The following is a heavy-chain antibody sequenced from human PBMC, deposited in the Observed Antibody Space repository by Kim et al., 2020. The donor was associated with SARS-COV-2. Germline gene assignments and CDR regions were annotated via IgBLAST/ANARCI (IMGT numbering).Heavy chain of an antibody. J-gene: IGHJ3*02. D-gene: IGHD3-10*01. CDR1: GGSISSYY. Sequence: SESLSLTCTVSGGSISSYYWSWIRQAPGKGLEWIGDIYYGGSTNYSPSLKSRGTISVDTSKNQFSLKLSTVTAADTAVYYCARQGTMVRGVNLNPFDIWGQGTMVTVSS. CDR2: IYYGGST. V-gene: IGHV4-59*08. CDR3: ARQGTMVRGVNLNPFDI.